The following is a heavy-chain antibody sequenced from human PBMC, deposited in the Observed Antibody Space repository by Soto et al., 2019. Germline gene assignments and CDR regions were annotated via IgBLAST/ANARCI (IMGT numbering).Heavy chain of an antibody. V-gene: IGHV3-9*01. CDR2: ISWNSGSI. D-gene: IGHD6-13*01. Sequence: EVQLVESGGGLVQPGRSLRLSCAASGFTFDDYAMHWVRQAPGKGLEWVSGISWNSGSIGYADSVKGRFTDSRDNAKNTLYLQMNSQRAEDTALYYCAKGDSSSFYYGMDVWGQGTTVTVSS. CDR1: GFTFDDYA. CDR3: AKGDSSSFYYGMDV. J-gene: IGHJ6*02.